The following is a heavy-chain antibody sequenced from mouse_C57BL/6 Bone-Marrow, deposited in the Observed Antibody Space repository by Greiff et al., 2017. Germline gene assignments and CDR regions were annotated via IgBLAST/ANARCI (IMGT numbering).Heavy chain of an antibody. J-gene: IGHJ2*01. D-gene: IGHD2-3*01. CDR3: ARFGYFYYFDY. CDR2: SSNGGGST. CDR1: GFTFSDYY. V-gene: IGHV5-12*01. Sequence: EVQRVESGGGLVQPGGSLKLSCAASGFTFSDYYMYWVRQTPEKRLEWVAYSSNGGGSTYYPDTVKGRFTISRDNAKNTLYLQMSRLKSEDTAMYYCARFGYFYYFDYWGQGTTLTVSS.